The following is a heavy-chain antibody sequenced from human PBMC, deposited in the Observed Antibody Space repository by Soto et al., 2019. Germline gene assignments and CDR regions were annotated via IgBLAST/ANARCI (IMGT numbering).Heavy chain of an antibody. Sequence: QVQLVESGGGVVQPGGSLRPSCAASGFTFSSHGMHWVRQAPGKGLEWVAVISSGGSNEYYADSVKGRFTISRDNSKNTLFLQMNSLRAEDTALYYCARGDPATHYYYYYGMDVWGQGTTVTVSS. J-gene: IGHJ6*02. V-gene: IGHV3-33*01. CDR3: ARGDPATHYYYYYGMDV. CDR1: GFTFSSHG. CDR2: ISSGGSNE.